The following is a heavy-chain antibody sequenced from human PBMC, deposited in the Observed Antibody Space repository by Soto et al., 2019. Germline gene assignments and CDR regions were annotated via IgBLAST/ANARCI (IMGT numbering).Heavy chain of an antibody. CDR3: ARETVGSSGYYFDY. V-gene: IGHV1-2*02. J-gene: IGHJ4*02. CDR1: GYTFTGYS. Sequence: ASVKVSCKASGYTFTGYSMHWVRQAPGQGLEWMGWINPNSGGTNYAQKFQGRVTMTRDTSISTAYMELSSLRSDDTAVYYCARETVGSSGYYFDYWGQGSLVTVSS. CDR2: INPNSGGT. D-gene: IGHD3-22*01.